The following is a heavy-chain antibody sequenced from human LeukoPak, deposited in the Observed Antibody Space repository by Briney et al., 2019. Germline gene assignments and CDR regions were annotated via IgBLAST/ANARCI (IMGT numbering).Heavy chain of an antibody. J-gene: IGHJ3*02. Sequence: PGGSLRLSGAASGFTFSSYSMNWVRQAPGKGLEWVSSISSGSTYIYYADSVKGRFTITRDNAKNSLYLQMNSLRAEDTAVYYCARDALTGDPSPDAFDIWGQGTMVTVSS. CDR3: ARDALTGDPSPDAFDI. V-gene: IGHV3-21*01. CDR2: ISSGSTYI. D-gene: IGHD7-27*01. CDR1: GFTFSSYS.